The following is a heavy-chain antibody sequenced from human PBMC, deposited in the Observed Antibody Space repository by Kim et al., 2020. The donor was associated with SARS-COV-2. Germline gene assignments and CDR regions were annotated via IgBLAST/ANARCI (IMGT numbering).Heavy chain of an antibody. CDR3: ARGGGAFDI. Sequence: GGPLRLSCAASRFTFSNAWMSWVRQAPGKGLEWVGRTKTKTDGGTTDYAAPVKGRFTIARDDSKNTLYLQMNSLKTEDTAVYYCARGGGAFDIWGQGTMVTVSS. CDR1: RFTFSNAW. D-gene: IGHD2-15*01. J-gene: IGHJ3*02. CDR2: TKTKTDGGTT. V-gene: IGHV3-15*01.